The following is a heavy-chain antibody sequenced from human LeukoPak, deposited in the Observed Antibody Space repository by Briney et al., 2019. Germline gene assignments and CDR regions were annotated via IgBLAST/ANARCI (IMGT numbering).Heavy chain of an antibody. Sequence: GGSLRLSCAASGFTFSGSAMHWVRQASGKGLEWVGRIRSKANSYATADAASVKGRFTISRDDSKNTAYLQMNSLKTEDTAVYYCTRVGSSGGYYYYMDVWGKGTTVTISS. CDR1: GFTFSGSA. J-gene: IGHJ6*03. V-gene: IGHV3-73*01. CDR3: TRVGSSGGYYYYMDV. CDR2: IRSKANSYAT. D-gene: IGHD2-15*01.